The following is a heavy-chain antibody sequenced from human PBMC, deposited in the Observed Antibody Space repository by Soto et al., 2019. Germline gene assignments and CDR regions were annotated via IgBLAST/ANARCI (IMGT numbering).Heavy chain of an antibody. CDR3: ALSSAVAGCFDY. D-gene: IGHD6-19*01. Sequence: QVQLVESGGGVVQPGRSLRLSCAASGFTFSSYGMHWVRQAPGKGLEWVAVIWYDGSNKYYADSVKGRFTISGDNSKNTLYLQMNSLRAEDTAVYYCALSSAVAGCFDYWGQGTLVTVSS. V-gene: IGHV3-33*01. CDR2: IWYDGSNK. CDR1: GFTFSSYG. J-gene: IGHJ4*02.